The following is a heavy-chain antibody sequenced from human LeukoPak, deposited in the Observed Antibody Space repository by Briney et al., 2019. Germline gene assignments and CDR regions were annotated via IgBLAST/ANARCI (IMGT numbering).Heavy chain of an antibody. CDR3: ARPYSSSWRRFDP. J-gene: IGHJ5*02. D-gene: IGHD6-13*01. V-gene: IGHV4-39*01. Sequence: PSETLSLTCTVSGGSISSSSYYWGWIRQPPGKGLEWIGSIYYSGSTYYNPSLKSRVTISVDTSKNQFSLKLSSVTAADTAVYYCARPYSSSWRRFDPWGQGTLVTVSS. CDR2: IYYSGST. CDR1: GGSISSSSYY.